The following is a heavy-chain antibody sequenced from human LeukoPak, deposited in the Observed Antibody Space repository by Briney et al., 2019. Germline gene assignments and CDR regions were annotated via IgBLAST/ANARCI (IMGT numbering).Heavy chain of an antibody. CDR1: GFTFSHYA. J-gene: IGHJ4*02. V-gene: IGHV3-33*06. CDR2: IWYDGSHD. Sequence: GTSLRLSCAASGFTFSHYAMHWVRQAPGKGLEWVAVIWYDGSHDTYTDSVKGRFTVSRDNFKNVLHLQMNSLRVEDTAVYYCAKEGDYCSSSGCHKRGIDYWGQGALVTVSS. CDR3: AKEGDYCSSSGCHKRGIDY. D-gene: IGHD2-2*01.